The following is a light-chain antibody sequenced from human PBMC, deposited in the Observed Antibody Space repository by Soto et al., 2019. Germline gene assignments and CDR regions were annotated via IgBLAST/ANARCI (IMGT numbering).Light chain of an antibody. CDR2: DAS. CDR3: QQFDNLPSIT. J-gene: IGKJ5*01. CDR1: QDIRNY. Sequence: DIQMTQSPSSLSASVGDRVTITCQASQDIRNYLNWYQQKPGKAPKLLIYDASNLETGVPSRFSGSGSGTDFSFTISSMQPEDIAVYYCQQFDNLPSITFGQGTRLEIK. V-gene: IGKV1-33*01.